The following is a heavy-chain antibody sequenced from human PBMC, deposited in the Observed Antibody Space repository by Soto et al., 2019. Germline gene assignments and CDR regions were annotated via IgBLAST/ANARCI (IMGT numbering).Heavy chain of an antibody. CDR1: GYSFTSYW. V-gene: IGHV5-10-1*01. CDR2: IDPSDSYT. Sequence: GESLTISCKGSGYSFTSYWISWVRQMPGKGLEWMGRIDPSDSYTNYSPSFQGHVTISADKSISTAYLQWSSLNASDTAMYYCASNSGDSSGYYLYDYWGQGTLVTVSS. D-gene: IGHD3-22*01. J-gene: IGHJ4*02. CDR3: ASNSGDSSGYYLYDY.